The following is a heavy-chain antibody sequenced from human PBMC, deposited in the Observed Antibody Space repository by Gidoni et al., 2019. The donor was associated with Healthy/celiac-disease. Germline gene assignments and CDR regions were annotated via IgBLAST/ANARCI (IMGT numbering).Heavy chain of an antibody. J-gene: IGHJ5*02. Sequence: QVQLQESGPGLVKPSETLSLTCTVSGGSISSYYWSWIRQPPGKGLEWIGYMYYSGSTNYNPSLKSRVTISVDTSKNQFSLKLSSVTAADTAVYYCVRLVVAATLWFDPWGQGTLVTVSS. CDR2: MYYSGST. CDR1: GGSISSYY. CDR3: VRLVVAATLWFDP. V-gene: IGHV4-59*01. D-gene: IGHD2-15*01.